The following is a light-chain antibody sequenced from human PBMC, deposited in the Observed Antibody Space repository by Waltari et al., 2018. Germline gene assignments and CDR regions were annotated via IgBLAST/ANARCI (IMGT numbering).Light chain of an antibody. J-gene: IGKJ1*01. Sequence: EIVLTQSPGTLSLSPGERVTLSCRASQSIGRYLAWYQQKPDQAPRLLIYGASSRATGIPERFSGSGSGTDFSLTISRLEPEDFAVYYCQNHERLPATFGQGTKVEIK. V-gene: IGKV3-20*01. CDR3: QNHERLPAT. CDR1: QSIGRY. CDR2: GAS.